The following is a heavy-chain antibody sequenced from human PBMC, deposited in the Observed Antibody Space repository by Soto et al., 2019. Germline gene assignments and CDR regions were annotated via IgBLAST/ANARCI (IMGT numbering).Heavy chain of an antibody. Sequence: QVQLVQSGAEVKKPGSRRKVSCKDSQGTFSSDSFSWVRQAPGQGLEWMGGIIPMFDTPIYAQKFQDRVTITADESTSTAYMQLSSLRSRDTAVYYCARSGGRDRDFNYWGQGALVTVSS. CDR1: QGTFSSDS. V-gene: IGHV1-69*12. D-gene: IGHD2-15*01. CDR2: IIPMFDTP. J-gene: IGHJ4*02. CDR3: ARSGGRDRDFNY.